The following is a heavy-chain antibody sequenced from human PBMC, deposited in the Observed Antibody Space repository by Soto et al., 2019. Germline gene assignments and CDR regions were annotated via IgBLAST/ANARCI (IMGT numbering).Heavy chain of an antibody. CDR2: LGTRSHNI. CDR1: GVTLDNYA. CDR3: AKTLGEYLYFFDY. D-gene: IGHD3-10*01. J-gene: IGHJ4*02. V-gene: IGHV3-23*01. Sequence: GGSLRLSCAASGVTLDNYATSWVRQAPGKGLEWVSGLGTRSHNIFYADSVKGRFTISRDNSKNTFFLQMNSLRAEDTAVYYCAKTLGEYLYFFDYWGQGIMVTVSS.